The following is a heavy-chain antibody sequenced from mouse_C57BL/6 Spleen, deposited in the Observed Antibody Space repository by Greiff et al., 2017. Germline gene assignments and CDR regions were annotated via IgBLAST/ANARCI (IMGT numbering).Heavy chain of an antibody. CDR1: GYAFSSSW. V-gene: IGHV1-82*01. Sequence: VQLQQSGPELVKPGASVKISCKASGYAFSSSWMNWVKQRPGKGLEWIGRIYPGDGDTNYNGKFKGKATLTADKSSSTAYMQLSSLTSEDSAVYFCARDYYGRHFDVWGTGTTVTVSS. D-gene: IGHD1-1*01. CDR2: IYPGDGDT. J-gene: IGHJ1*03. CDR3: ARDYYGRHFDV.